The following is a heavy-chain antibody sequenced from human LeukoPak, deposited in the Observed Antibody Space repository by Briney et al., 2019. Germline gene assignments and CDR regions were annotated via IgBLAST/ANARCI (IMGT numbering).Heavy chain of an antibody. D-gene: IGHD3-16*02. CDR2: IYPKSRDT. CDR3: ARVLSLDSFDY. Sequence: ASVKVSCKASGFTFTDYYMHWVRQAPGQGLEWMGYIYPKSRDTNYEQNFQGRVTMTRDTSISTAYMELSRLRSDDTAVYYCARVLSLDSFDYWGQGTLVTVSS. J-gene: IGHJ4*02. CDR1: GFTFTDYY. V-gene: IGHV1-2*02.